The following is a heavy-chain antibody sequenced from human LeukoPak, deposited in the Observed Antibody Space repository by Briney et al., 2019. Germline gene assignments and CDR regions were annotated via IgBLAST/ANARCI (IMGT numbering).Heavy chain of an antibody. J-gene: IGHJ4*02. CDR3: ARDMGSYFDY. CDR2: ISSSSSYI. Sequence: PGGSLRLSCAASGFTFSSYSMNWVRQAPGKGLEWVSSISSSSSYIYYADPVKGRFTISRDNAKNSLYLQMNSLRAEDTAVYYCARDMGSYFDYWGQGTLVTVSS. V-gene: IGHV3-21*01. D-gene: IGHD1-26*01. CDR1: GFTFSSYS.